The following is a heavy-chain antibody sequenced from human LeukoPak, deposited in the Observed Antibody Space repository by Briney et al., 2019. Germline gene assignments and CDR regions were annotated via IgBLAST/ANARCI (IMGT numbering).Heavy chain of an antibody. CDR3: ARGDYYDSSATFDY. D-gene: IGHD3-22*01. V-gene: IGHV1-8*01. Sequence: TSVKVSCKASGYTFTSYDINWVRQATGQGLEWMGWMNPNSGNTGYAQKFQGRVTMTRNTSISTAYMELSSLRSEDTAVYYCARGDYYDSSATFDYWGQGTLVTVSS. J-gene: IGHJ4*02. CDR2: MNPNSGNT. CDR1: GYTFTSYD.